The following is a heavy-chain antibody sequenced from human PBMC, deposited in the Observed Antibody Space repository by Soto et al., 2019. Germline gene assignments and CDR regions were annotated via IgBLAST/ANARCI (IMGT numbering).Heavy chain of an antibody. V-gene: IGHV3-23*01. J-gene: IGHJ5*02. CDR2: ISGSGGST. Sequence: EVQLLESGGGLVQPGGSLRLSCAASGFTFSSYAMSWVRQAPGKGLEWVSAISGSGGSTYYADSVKGRFTISRDNAKNTLYLQMNSLRAEDTAVYYCAKDRVVGRWFDPWGQGTLVTVSS. CDR3: AKDRVVGRWFDP. D-gene: IGHD2-15*01. CDR1: GFTFSSYA.